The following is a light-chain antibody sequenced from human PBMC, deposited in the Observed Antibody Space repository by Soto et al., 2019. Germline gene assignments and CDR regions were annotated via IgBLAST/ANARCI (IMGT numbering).Light chain of an antibody. V-gene: IGKV3-20*01. Sequence: EIVLTQSPCTLSLSPGERATLSCRASQSVRSYLAWYQQKPGQAPRLLIYGASNRATGIPDRFSGSGSGTDFTLTISRLEPEDFAVYHCQHYDSSPFTFGQGTKLEIK. CDR3: QHYDSSPFT. CDR1: QSVRSY. J-gene: IGKJ2*01. CDR2: GAS.